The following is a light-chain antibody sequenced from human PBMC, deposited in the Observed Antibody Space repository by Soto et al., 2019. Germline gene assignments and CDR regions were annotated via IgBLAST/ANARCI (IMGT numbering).Light chain of an antibody. Sequence: DIQMTQSPYTLSASVGDRVTITCRASQSISSWLAWYQQKPGKAPKLLIDKASSLESGVPSRFSGSGSGTEFTLTISSLQPDDFATYYCQQYNSYSPTWTFGQGTKVEIK. CDR1: QSISSW. J-gene: IGKJ1*01. V-gene: IGKV1-5*03. CDR3: QQYNSYSPTWT. CDR2: KAS.